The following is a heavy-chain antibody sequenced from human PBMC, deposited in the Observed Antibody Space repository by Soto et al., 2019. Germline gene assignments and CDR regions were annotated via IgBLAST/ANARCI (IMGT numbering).Heavy chain of an antibody. D-gene: IGHD3-22*01. Sequence: SETLSLTCAVYGGSFSGYYWSWIRQPPGKGLEWIGEINHSGSTNYNPSLKSRVTISVDTSKNQFSLKLSSVTAADTAVYYCAREVRAYGTDVWGQGTTVTVSS. CDR3: AREVRAYGTDV. CDR2: INHSGST. V-gene: IGHV4-34*01. CDR1: GGSFSGYY. J-gene: IGHJ6*02.